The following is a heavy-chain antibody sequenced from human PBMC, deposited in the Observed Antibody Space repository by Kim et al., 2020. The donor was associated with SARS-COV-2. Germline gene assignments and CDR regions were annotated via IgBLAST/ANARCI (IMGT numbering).Heavy chain of an antibody. CDR3: ARDHQRIAVAGTRYYYYYGMDV. Sequence: GGSLRLSCAASGFTFSSYAMHWVRQAPGKGLEWVAVISYDGSNKYYADSVKGRFTISRDNSKNTLYLQMNSLRAEDTAVYYCARDHQRIAVAGTRYYYYYGMDVWGQGTTVTVSS. J-gene: IGHJ6*02. CDR2: ISYDGSNK. V-gene: IGHV3-30*04. D-gene: IGHD6-19*01. CDR1: GFTFSSYA.